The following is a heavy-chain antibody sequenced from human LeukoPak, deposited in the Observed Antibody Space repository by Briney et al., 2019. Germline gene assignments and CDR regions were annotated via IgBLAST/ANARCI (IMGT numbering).Heavy chain of an antibody. CDR1: GGSINAYY. CDR2: VYHSGST. CDR3: ARSRAFNSGAFDP. D-gene: IGHD1-26*01. V-gene: IGHV4-59*01. Sequence: PSETLSLTCTASGGSINAYYWSWIRQPPGKGLEWIGYVYHSGSTNYNPSLKSRVTISVDTSKNQFSLRLNSATAADTAVYYCARSRAFNSGAFDPWGQGSLVTVSS. J-gene: IGHJ5*02.